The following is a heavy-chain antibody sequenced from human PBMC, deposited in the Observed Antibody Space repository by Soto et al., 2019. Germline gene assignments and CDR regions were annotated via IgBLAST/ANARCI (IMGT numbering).Heavy chain of an antibody. CDR2: IYSGGST. CDR1: GISVSSSD. V-gene: IGHV3-53*02. D-gene: IGHD6-6*01. Sequence: EVQLVETGGGLIQPGGSLRLSCAASGISVSSSDMSWVRQVPGEGLEWVSVIYSGGSTHDADYVKGRFSVSRDTSKNTVDLQMNSLRVDDTAVYYCGTSSRKDYHFAMDVWGQGTAVTVSS. CDR3: GTSSRKDYHFAMDV. J-gene: IGHJ6*02.